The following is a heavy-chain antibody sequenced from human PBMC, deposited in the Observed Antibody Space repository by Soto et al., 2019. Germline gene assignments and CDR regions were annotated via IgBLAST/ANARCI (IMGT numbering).Heavy chain of an antibody. CDR1: GFTFEDYA. CDR2: ISWNSGSI. CDR3: AKDSMVYAMKGFDY. V-gene: IGHV3-9*01. D-gene: IGHD2-8*01. Sequence: PGGSLRLSCAASGFTFEDYAMHWVRQATGKGLEWVSGISWNSGSIGYADSVKGRFTISRDNAKNSLYLQMNSLRAEDTALYYCAKDSMVYAMKGFDYWGQGT. J-gene: IGHJ4*02.